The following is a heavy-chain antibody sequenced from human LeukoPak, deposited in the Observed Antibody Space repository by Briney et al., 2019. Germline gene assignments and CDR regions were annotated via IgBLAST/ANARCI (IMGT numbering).Heavy chain of an antibody. CDR2: IYFGGNT. D-gene: IGHD4-11*01. CDR3: ARLRRTAVTTYNYYHYMDV. CDR1: GASINSSSYY. V-gene: IGHV4-39*01. Sequence: SETLSLTCSVSGASINSSSYYWAWVRQPPGRGLEWIGNIYFGGNTYYNPSLNYRVTVSVDTPKNQFSLQLSSVTAADTAVYYCARLRRTAVTTYNYYHYMDVWGKGTTVTVSS. J-gene: IGHJ6*03.